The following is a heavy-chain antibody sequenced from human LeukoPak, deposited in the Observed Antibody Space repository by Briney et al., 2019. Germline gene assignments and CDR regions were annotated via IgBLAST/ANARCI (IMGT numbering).Heavy chain of an antibody. CDR3: ARDADNSYDTSALVY. D-gene: IGHD3-22*01. V-gene: IGHV3-7*04. CDR1: GFMFSNYW. Sequence: GGSLILSCAASGFMFSNYWMNWVRQAPGKGLEWVANINQDGSEKYYVDSVKGRFTISRDNAKNSLYLQMNSLRADDTAVYYCARDADNSYDTSALVYWGQGTLVTVSS. J-gene: IGHJ4*02. CDR2: INQDGSEK.